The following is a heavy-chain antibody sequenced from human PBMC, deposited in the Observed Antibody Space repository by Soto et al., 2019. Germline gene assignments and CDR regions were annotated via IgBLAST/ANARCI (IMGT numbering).Heavy chain of an antibody. CDR1: GGTFSNYP. CDR2: IIPIFGKA. V-gene: IGHV1-69*01. Sequence: QVQLVQSGAEVKKPGSSVKVSCKASGGTFSNYPITWVRRAPGQGLEWLGGIIPIFGKADYTQKFQGRVTITAAEPTRTAYMEISSLRSEDTAVYYCASGGEYYDENLPHYYFFGMHVWGPGTTVTVSS. D-gene: IGHD3-16*01. J-gene: IGHJ6*02. CDR3: ASGGEYYDENLPHYYFFGMHV.